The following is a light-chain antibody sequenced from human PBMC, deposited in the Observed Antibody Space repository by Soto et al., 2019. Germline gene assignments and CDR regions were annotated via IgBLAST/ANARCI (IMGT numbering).Light chain of an antibody. CDR1: QSVSSDS. CDR2: GAS. V-gene: IGKV3-20*01. Sequence: DIVLTQSPGTLSFSPGERDTLSCRASQSVSSDSLAWYQRKPDQAPRLLIYGASNRATGITDRFSGSEPGKDLTLTISKLDPEGFAVYFCKHYGGSQWTLGQGTKVDIK. CDR3: KHYGGSQWT. J-gene: IGKJ1*01.